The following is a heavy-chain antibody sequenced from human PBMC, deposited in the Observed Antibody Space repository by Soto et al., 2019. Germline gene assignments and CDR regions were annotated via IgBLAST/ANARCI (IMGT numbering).Heavy chain of an antibody. J-gene: IGHJ6*03. CDR1: GFTFSNYA. CDR3: AKDLITVDFLSAYYTHYYMDV. D-gene: IGHD3-3*01. CDR2: ISGRGDNT. V-gene: IGHV3-23*01. Sequence: EVQLLESGGGLVQPGGSLRLSCGASGFTFSNYALNWVRQAPGKGLEWVSVISGRGDNTYYSASVKSRFTTSRDKSKNTLYLQMNSLRAEDPAAYYSAKDLITVDFLSAYYTHYYMDVWGKGTALSVSS.